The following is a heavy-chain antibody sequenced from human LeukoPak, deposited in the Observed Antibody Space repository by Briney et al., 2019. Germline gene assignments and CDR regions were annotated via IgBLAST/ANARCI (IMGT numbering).Heavy chain of an antibody. V-gene: IGHV3-21*04. CDR3: VKGFVHPTYYFDY. Sequence: GGSLRLSCAASGFTFSSYSFNWVRQAPGKGLEWVASITSTSSYIYYADSVQGRFAVSRDNAKNLLYLQVNNLRVEDTAVYFCVKGFVHPTYYFDYWGQGTLVTVSS. J-gene: IGHJ4*02. CDR2: ITSTSSYI. D-gene: IGHD3-10*01. CDR1: GFTFSSYS.